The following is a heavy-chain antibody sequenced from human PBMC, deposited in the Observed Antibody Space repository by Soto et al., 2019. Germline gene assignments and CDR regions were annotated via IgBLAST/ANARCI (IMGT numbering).Heavy chain of an antibody. D-gene: IGHD2-15*01. J-gene: IGHJ5*02. V-gene: IGHV1-18*01. Sequence: GALVNVSGKAAGYTFTSYRIRVVRQVPGQGLEWMGWISAYNGNTNYAQKLQGRVTMTTDTSTSTAYMELRSLRSDDTAVYYCARDSRGGPNWFDPWGQGTLVTVPQ. CDR1: GYTFTSYR. CDR2: ISAYNGNT. CDR3: ARDSRGGPNWFDP.